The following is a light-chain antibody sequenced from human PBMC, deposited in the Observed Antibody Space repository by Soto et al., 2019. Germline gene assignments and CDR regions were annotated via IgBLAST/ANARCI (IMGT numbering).Light chain of an antibody. J-gene: IGKJ1*01. CDR3: QQSYSTTWT. CDR2: AAS. CDR1: QNIDHH. Sequence: DIQMTQSPSSLSASVGERVTITCRASQNIDHHLNWYQHKPGSAPRLLMDAASRMQSGVPSRFSGSGTGTEFALIINSLQPEDFATYYCQQSYSTTWTFGQGTRVEVK. V-gene: IGKV1-39*01.